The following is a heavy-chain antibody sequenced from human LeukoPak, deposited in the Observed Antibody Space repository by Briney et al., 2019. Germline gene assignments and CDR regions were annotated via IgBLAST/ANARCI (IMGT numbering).Heavy chain of an antibody. D-gene: IGHD3-22*01. CDR1: GFTFSSYS. CDR2: ISSSSSYI. J-gene: IGHJ4*02. Sequence: PGGSLRLSCAASGFTFSSYSMNWVRQAPGKGLEWVSSISSSSSYIYYADSVKGRFTISRDNAKNSLYLQMNSLRAEDTAVYYCARDDDSSGYTGSPDWGQGTLVTVFS. CDR3: ARDDDSSGYTGSPD. V-gene: IGHV3-21*01.